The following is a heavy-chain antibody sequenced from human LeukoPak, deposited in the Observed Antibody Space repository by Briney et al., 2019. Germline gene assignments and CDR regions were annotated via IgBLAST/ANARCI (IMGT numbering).Heavy chain of an antibody. CDR3: ARGGPYSRDHFDY. Sequence: GGSLRLSCAASGFTSSSYAMHWVRQAPGKGMEYVSSISSNGGNTYYGSSVKGRFTISRDNSKNTLYLQMGSLRTEDMAVYYCARGGPYSRDHFDYWGQGTLVTVSS. D-gene: IGHD6-13*01. J-gene: IGHJ4*02. CDR1: GFTSSSYA. CDR2: ISSNGGNT. V-gene: IGHV3-64*01.